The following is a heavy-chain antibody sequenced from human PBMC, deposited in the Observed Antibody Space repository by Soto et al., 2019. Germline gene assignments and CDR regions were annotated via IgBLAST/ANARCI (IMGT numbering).Heavy chain of an antibody. CDR3: ARLGSSLRIAARPYYYYHYMDV. D-gene: IGHD6-6*01. CDR1: GGPISSSSYY. V-gene: IGHV4-39*01. CDR2: IYYSGST. J-gene: IGHJ6*03. Sequence: SETLSLSCTVSGGPISSSSYYWDWVRQPPGKGLEWVGRIYYSGSTYYNPSLKSRVTISVDTSQNQFSLKLSSVTAADTAVYYCARLGSSLRIAARPYYYYHYMDVCGKGTTVTLSS.